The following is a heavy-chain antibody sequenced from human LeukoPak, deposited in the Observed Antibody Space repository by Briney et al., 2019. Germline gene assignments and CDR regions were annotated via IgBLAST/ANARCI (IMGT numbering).Heavy chain of an antibody. CDR3: ARGGPRKGVYYYMDV. CDR1: GGTFSSYA. J-gene: IGHJ6*03. CDR2: IIPIFGTA. Sequence: GASVKVSCKASGGTFSSYAISWVRQAPGQGLEWMGGIIPIFGTANYAQKFQGRVTITTDESTSTAYMELSSLRSEDTAVYYCARGGPRKGVYYYMDVWGKGTTVTVSS. V-gene: IGHV1-69*05. D-gene: IGHD1-14*01.